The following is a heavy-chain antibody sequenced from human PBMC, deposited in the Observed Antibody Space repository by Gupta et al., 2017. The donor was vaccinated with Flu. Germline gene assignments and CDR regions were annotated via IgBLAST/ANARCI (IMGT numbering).Heavy chain of an antibody. CDR3: ARLRGYSYGYADD. D-gene: IGHD5-18*01. J-gene: IGHJ4*02. CDR1: GGSISADSYY. V-gene: IGHV4-39*01. Sequence: QLQLQESGPGLVQPSETLSLTCTVSGGSISADSYYWAYIRQPPGQGLEWLGSIYHSGATHYNPSLKSRVTISGDTSKNQFSLKLSSVTAADTAVYYCARLRGYSYGYADDWGTGTMVTVSA. CDR2: IYHSGAT.